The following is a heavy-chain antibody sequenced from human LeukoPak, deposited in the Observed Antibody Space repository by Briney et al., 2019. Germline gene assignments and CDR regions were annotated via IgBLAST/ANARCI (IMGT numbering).Heavy chain of an antibody. J-gene: IGHJ5*02. CDR1: GESFSGY. CDR2: TYQSGST. Sequence: SETLSLTCAVYGESFSGYWSWIRQLPGKGLEWIGETYQSGSTKYNPSLKSRVTISVDRSNNQFSLKLNSVTAADTAVYYCARYAAMVHNWFDPWGQGTLVTVSS. V-gene: IGHV4-34*01. CDR3: ARYAAMVHNWFDP. D-gene: IGHD4/OR15-4a*01.